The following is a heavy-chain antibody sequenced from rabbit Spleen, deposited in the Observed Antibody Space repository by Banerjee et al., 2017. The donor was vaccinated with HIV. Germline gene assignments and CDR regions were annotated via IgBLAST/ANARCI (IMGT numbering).Heavy chain of an antibody. CDR3: ARDAGTSFSTYGMDL. V-gene: IGHV1S47*01. Sequence: EQLVESGGGLVQPEGSLTLTCKASGFDFSSNAMCWVRQAPGKGPEWIACTYNGDGSTYYASWVNGRFSISRSTSLNTVTLQMTSLTAADTATYFCARDAGTSFSTYGMDLWGPGTLVTVS. J-gene: IGHJ6*01. CDR1: GFDFSSNA. D-gene: IGHD8-1*01. CDR2: TYNGDGST.